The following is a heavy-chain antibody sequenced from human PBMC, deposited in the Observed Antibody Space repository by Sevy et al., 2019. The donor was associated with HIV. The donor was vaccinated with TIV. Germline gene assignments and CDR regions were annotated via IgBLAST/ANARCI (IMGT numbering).Heavy chain of an antibody. J-gene: IGHJ5*02. CDR2: IKSKTDGGTT. D-gene: IGHD4-4*01. CDR3: TTDIGGSYSNYVWFDP. Sequence: GGSLRLSCAASGFTFSNAWMSWVRQAPGKGLEWVGRIKSKTDGGTTNYAAPVKGRFTISRDDSKNTLYLQMNSLKTEDTAVYYCTTDIGGSYSNYVWFDPWGQGTLVTVSS. CDR1: GFTFSNAW. V-gene: IGHV3-15*01.